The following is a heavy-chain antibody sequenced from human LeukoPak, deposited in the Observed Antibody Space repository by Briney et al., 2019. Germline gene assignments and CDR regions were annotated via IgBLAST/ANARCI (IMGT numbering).Heavy chain of an antibody. D-gene: IGHD2-15*01. Sequence: PGGSLRLSCAASGFTLSSYWLHWVRQAPGKGLVWVSRISDADGSITDYADSVRGRFTISRDTAKNTLYLEMNSLGAEDMAVYYCARDLSGYSDYWGQGTLVTVSS. CDR1: GFTLSSYW. V-gene: IGHV3-74*01. CDR3: ARDLSGYSDY. CDR2: ISDADGSIT. J-gene: IGHJ4*02.